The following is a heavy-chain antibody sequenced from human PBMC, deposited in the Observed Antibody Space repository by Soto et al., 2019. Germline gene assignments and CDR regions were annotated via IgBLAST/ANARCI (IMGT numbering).Heavy chain of an antibody. CDR3: AHRIAAPGYFDY. V-gene: IGHV2-5*02. Sequence: SGPTPVNTTQTLTQTCTFAGFSLSTNGVGVGWIRQPPGKALEWLALIYWDDDKRYSPSLKSRLTITMDTSKNPVVLTMTNMDPVDTATYYCAHRIAAPGYFDYWSQGTLVTVSS. CDR2: IYWDDDK. CDR1: GFSLSTNGVG. D-gene: IGHD6-6*01. J-gene: IGHJ4*02.